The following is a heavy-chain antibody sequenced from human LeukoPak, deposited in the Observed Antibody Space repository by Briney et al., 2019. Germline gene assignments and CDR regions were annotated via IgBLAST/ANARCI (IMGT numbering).Heavy chain of an antibody. D-gene: IGHD6-13*01. J-gene: IGHJ6*02. V-gene: IGHV3-11*01. CDR3: AKAYSSSWYYGMDV. CDR2: ISSSGSTI. Sequence: PGGSLRLSCAASGFTFSDYYMSWLRQAPGKGLEWVSYISSSGSTIYYADSVKGRFTISRDNAKNSLYLQMNSLRAEDTAVYYCAKAYSSSWYYGMDVWGQGTTVTVSS. CDR1: GFTFSDYY.